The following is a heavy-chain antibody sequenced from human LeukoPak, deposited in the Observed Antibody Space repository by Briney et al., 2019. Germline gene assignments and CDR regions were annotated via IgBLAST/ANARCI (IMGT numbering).Heavy chain of an antibody. CDR3: ARLVGDVTTWDC. CDR2: IKQDESEK. D-gene: IGHD1-26*01. Sequence: GGSLRLSCAASEFTFSSYSMNWVRQAPGKGLEWVASIKQDESEKYYVDSVKGRFTTSRDNAKSSLYLQMNALRGEDTAVYYCARLVGDVTTWDCWGQGTLVTVPS. V-gene: IGHV3-7*03. J-gene: IGHJ4*02. CDR1: EFTFSSYS.